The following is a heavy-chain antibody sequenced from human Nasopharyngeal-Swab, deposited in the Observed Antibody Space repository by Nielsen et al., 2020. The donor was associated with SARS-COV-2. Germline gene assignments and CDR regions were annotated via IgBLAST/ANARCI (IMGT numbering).Heavy chain of an antibody. CDR1: GFTFSSYA. J-gene: IGHJ6*03. CDR3: AKDNGYCTNGVCSRVRTYYYYYMDV. Sequence: GGSLRLSCAASGFTFSSYAMSWVRQAPGKGLEWVSAIRGSGGSTYYADSVKGRFTISRDNSKNTLYLQMNSLRAEDTAVYYCAKDNGYCTNGVCSRVRTYYYYYMDVWGKGTTVTVSS. D-gene: IGHD2-8*01. CDR2: IRGSGGST. V-gene: IGHV3-23*01.